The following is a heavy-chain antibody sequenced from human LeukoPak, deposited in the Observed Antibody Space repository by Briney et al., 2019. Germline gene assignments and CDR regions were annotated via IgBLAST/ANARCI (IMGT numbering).Heavy chain of an antibody. Sequence: GGSLRLSCAASGFTFSSYSMNWVRQAPGKGLEWVSSISSSSSYIYYADSVKGRFTISRDNAKNSLYLQMNSLRAEDTAVYYCARVILHYGDYLGYFDLWGRGTLVTVSS. J-gene: IGHJ2*01. CDR2: ISSSSSYI. CDR1: GFTFSSYS. CDR3: ARVILHYGDYLGYFDL. D-gene: IGHD4-17*01. V-gene: IGHV3-21*01.